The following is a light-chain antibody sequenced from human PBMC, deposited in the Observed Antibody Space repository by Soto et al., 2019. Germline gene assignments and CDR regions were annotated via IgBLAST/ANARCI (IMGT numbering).Light chain of an antibody. CDR1: QSVTSSY. J-gene: IGKJ5*01. V-gene: IGKV3-20*01. CDR2: GAS. Sequence: EIVLTQSPGTLSLSPGERATLSCRASQSVTSSYLAWYQQKPGQAPRLLIYGASSRATGIPDRFSGSGSGIDFTLTISRLEPEDFAVYYCHQYGSSPPITFGQGTRLEIK. CDR3: HQYGSSPPIT.